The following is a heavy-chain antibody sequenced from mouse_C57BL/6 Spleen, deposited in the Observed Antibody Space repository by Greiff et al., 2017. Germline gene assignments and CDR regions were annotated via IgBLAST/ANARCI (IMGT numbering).Heavy chain of an antibody. J-gene: IGHJ4*01. CDR2: INPGSGGT. Sequence: VQLQQSGAELVRPGTSVKVSCKASGYAFTNYLIEWVKQRPGQGLEWIGVINPGSGGTNYNEKFKGKATLTADKSSSTAYMQLSSLTSEDSAVYFCARAYGYDEDLDYAMDYWGQGTSVTVSS. CDR1: GYAFTNYL. CDR3: ARAYGYDEDLDYAMDY. D-gene: IGHD2-2*01. V-gene: IGHV1-54*01.